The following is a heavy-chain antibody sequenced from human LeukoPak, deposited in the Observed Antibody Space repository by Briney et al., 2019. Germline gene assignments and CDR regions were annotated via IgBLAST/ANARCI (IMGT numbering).Heavy chain of an antibody. CDR2: ISCSGSST. CDR1: GFTFSSFA. D-gene: IGHD5-18*01. V-gene: IGHV3-23*01. CDR3: TTGGARYRSGFVC. J-gene: IGHJ4*02. Sequence: GGSLTLSCAASGFTFSSFAMSWVRQAPGKGLEWVSAISCSGSSTYYAYSVSGRFITSRDNSRHTLSMQRNSMAADTTVEYYGTTGGARYRSGFVCWGQGALVTVSS.